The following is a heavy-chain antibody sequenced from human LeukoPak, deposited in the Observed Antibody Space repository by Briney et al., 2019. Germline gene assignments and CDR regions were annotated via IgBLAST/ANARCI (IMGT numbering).Heavy chain of an antibody. CDR2: ISSSGSTI. D-gene: IGHD3-3*01. CDR3: AREFPFWSGYYRDSYGYYYGMDV. CDR1: GCTFSDYY. J-gene: IGHJ6*02. Sequence: PGGSLRLSCAASGCTFSDYYMSWIRQPPGKGLEWVSYISSSGSTIYYADSEKGRFTISRDTAKNSLYLQMNILTAEDTAVYYCAREFPFWSGYYRDSYGYYYGMDVWGQGTTVTVSS. V-gene: IGHV3-11*01.